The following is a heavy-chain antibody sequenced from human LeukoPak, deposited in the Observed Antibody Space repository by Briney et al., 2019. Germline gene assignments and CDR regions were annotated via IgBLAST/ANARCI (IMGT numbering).Heavy chain of an antibody. CDR1: GFTLSSYA. J-gene: IGHJ4*02. V-gene: IGHV3-23*01. Sequence: GGSLRLSCAASGFTLSSYAMSWVRQARGKGLEWVSDISGIGGSTYYADSVKGRFTISRDNSKNTLYLQLNSLRADDTAAYYCATSLGAVTNYFGYWGQGTLVTVSS. CDR3: ATSLGAVTNYFGY. CDR2: ISGIGGST. D-gene: IGHD4-17*01.